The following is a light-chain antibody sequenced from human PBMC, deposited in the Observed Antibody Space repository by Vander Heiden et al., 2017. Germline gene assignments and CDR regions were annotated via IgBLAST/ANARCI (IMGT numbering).Light chain of an antibody. J-gene: IGKJ4*01. V-gene: IGKV1-8*01. CDR3: QQYYTYPLT. Sequence: AIRMTQSPSSFSASTGDRVTITCRASQGISGYLAWYQQKPGKAPKLLISAASTLQSGVPSRFSGSGSGTNFTFTITCLQSEDFATYYCQQYYTYPLTFGGGTKVEIK. CDR1: QGISGY. CDR2: AAS.